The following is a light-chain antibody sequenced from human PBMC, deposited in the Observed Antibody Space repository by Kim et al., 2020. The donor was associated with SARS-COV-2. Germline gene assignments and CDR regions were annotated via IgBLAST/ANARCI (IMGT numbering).Light chain of an antibody. Sequence: GQSVHISCSGGSSNIGDNTVNWYQQLPGTAPKLLISSNNQRPSGVPDRFSGSRSGTSVSLAISGLQSEDEADYYCAAWDDSLNGWVFGGGTKLTVL. J-gene: IGLJ3*02. CDR3: AAWDDSLNGWV. CDR1: SSNIGDNT. V-gene: IGLV1-44*01. CDR2: SNN.